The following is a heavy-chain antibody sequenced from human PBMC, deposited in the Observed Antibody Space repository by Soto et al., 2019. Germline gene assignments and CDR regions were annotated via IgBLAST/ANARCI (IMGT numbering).Heavy chain of an antibody. J-gene: IGHJ4*02. CDR3: ASGAGFYYDTSRY. CDR1: GFTFTTYA. D-gene: IGHD3-22*01. V-gene: IGHV3-30*04. Sequence: QVQLVESGGGVVQSGGSLRLSCVDPGFTFTTYALHWIRQAPGKGLEWVAVISPNGNNQYYADSVKGRFTISRDTSKSTLYLQMTSLRPEDTAVYYCASGAGFYYDTSRYWGQGTLVTVSS. CDR2: ISPNGNNQ.